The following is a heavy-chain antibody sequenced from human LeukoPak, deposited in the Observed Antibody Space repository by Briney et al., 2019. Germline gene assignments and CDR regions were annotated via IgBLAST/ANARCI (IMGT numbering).Heavy chain of an antibody. D-gene: IGHD2-2*01. Sequence: GGSLRLSCAASGFTFSSYAMSWVRQASGKGLEWVSAISGSGGSTYYADSVKGRFTISRDNSKNTLYLQMNSLRAEDTAVYYCASQDIVVVPAADYWGQGTLVTVSS. CDR1: GFTFSSYA. CDR2: ISGSGGST. J-gene: IGHJ4*02. CDR3: ASQDIVVVPAADY. V-gene: IGHV3-23*01.